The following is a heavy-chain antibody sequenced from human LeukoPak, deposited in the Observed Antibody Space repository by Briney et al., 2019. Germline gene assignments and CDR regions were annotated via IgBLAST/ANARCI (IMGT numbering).Heavy chain of an antibody. CDR1: GGTFSSYA. V-gene: IGHV1-69*04. CDR3: ARSYYDSSGPRVAFFDY. Sequence: SVKASCKASGGTFSSYAISWVRQAPGQGLEWMGRIIPILGIADYAQKFQGRVTITADKSTSTAYMELSSLRSEDTAVYYCARSYYDSSGPRVAFFDYWGQGTLVTVSS. J-gene: IGHJ4*02. D-gene: IGHD3-22*01. CDR2: IIPILGIA.